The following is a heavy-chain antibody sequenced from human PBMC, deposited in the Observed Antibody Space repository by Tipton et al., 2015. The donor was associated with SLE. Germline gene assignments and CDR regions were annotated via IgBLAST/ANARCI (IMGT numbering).Heavy chain of an antibody. Sequence: TLSLTCTVSGGSITGHYWSWIRQPPGKGLEWIGFIHDSGRTNYNTSLKSRLTISIDTSKNQFSLKLSSVTAADTALYYCARSGVYWGQGTLVTVSS. D-gene: IGHD1-26*01. J-gene: IGHJ4*02. CDR1: GGSITGHY. V-gene: IGHV4-59*11. CDR2: IHDSGRT. CDR3: ARSGVY.